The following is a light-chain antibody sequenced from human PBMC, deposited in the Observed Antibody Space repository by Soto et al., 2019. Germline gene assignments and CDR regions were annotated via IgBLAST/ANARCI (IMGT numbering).Light chain of an antibody. V-gene: IGKV3-20*01. CDR3: QLFGRSVT. Sequence: DIVLTQSPGALSCSPLDRSTLSCRASQLVVTDYLHWYQQKPGQAPRLLIYGALNRATGIPDRFSGSGSRTDFTLTISRLEPEDCAVYYCQLFGRSVTFGPGTKVDIK. J-gene: IGKJ3*01. CDR2: GAL. CDR1: QLVVTDY.